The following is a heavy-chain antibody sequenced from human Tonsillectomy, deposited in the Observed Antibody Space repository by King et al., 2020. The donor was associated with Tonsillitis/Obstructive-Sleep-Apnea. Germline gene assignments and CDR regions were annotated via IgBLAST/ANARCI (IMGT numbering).Heavy chain of an antibody. CDR1: GFTFSSYS. D-gene: IGHD2/OR15-2a*01. CDR2: ISSSSSTI. Sequence: VQLVESGGDLVQPGGSLRLSCAASGFTFSSYSMNWVRQAPGKGLEWVSYISSSSSTIYCADSVKGRFTISRDNAKNSLYLQMNSLRDEDTAVYYGARDDVIVFQYYFDYWGQGTLVTVSS. V-gene: IGHV3-48*02. J-gene: IGHJ4*02. CDR3: ARDDVIVFQYYFDY.